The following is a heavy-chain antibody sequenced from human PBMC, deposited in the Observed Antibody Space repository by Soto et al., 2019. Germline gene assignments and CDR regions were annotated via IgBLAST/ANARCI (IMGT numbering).Heavy chain of an antibody. J-gene: IGHJ5*02. CDR1: GFTFSSYG. V-gene: IGHV3-30*18. CDR2: ISYDGSNK. CDR3: AQEVGIAVAGTRDWFDP. Sequence: QVQLVESGGGVVQPGRSLRLSCAASGFTFSSYGMHWVRQAPGKGLEWVAVISYDGSNKYYADSVKGRFTISRDNSKNPLYLQMNSVSAGDAAVYYCAQEVGIAVAGTRDWFDPWGQGTLVTVSS. D-gene: IGHD6-19*01.